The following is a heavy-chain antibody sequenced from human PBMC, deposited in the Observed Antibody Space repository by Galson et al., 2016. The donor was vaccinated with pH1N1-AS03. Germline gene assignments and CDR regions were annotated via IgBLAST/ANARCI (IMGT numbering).Heavy chain of an antibody. J-gene: IGHJ5*02. CDR2: MNPDSGNT. CDR1: GYTFTTYD. V-gene: IGHV1-8*03. D-gene: IGHD2-15*01. CDR3: AEGVVDCSGPACSGTLRFDP. Sequence: SVKVSCKASGYTFTTYDINWVRQAPGQGLEWMGWMNPDSGNTGYEPSFQGRVTITRDTSISKAYMELSSLRSEDTAVYYCAEGVVDCSGPACSGTLRFDPWGRGTLVTVSS.